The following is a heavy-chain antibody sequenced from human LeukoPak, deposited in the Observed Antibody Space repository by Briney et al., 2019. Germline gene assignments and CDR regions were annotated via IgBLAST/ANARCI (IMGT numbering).Heavy chain of an antibody. J-gene: IGHJ3*02. CDR3: AKAAHYYGSGMGAFDI. Sequence: ASVKVSCKASGYTFTSYAMHWVRQAPGQRLEWMGWISAGNGNTKYSQEFQGRLTITWDTSASTAYMELSSLRSEDTAVYYCAKAAHYYGSGMGAFDIWGQGTMVTVSS. CDR1: GYTFTSYA. V-gene: IGHV1-3*03. D-gene: IGHD3-10*01. CDR2: ISAGNGNT.